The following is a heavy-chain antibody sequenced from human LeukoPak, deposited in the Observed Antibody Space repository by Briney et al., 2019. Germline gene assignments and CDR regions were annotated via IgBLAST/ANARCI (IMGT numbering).Heavy chain of an antibody. CDR3: ARHVKDSSGWYGFHDY. V-gene: IGHV4-59*08. CDR1: GGSISSYY. J-gene: IGHJ4*02. CDR2: IYYSGST. D-gene: IGHD6-19*01. Sequence: KPSETLSLTCTVSGGSISSYYWSWIRQPPGKGLEWIGYIYYSGSTNYNPSLKSRVTISVDTSKNQFSLKLSSVTAADTAVYYCARHVKDSSGWYGFHDYWGQGTLVTASS.